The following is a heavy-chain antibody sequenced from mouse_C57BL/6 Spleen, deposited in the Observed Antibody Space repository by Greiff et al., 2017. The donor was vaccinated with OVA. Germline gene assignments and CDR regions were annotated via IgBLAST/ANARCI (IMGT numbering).Heavy chain of an antibody. Sequence: EVQLQQSGPELVKPGASVKMSCKASGYTFTDYNMHWVKQSHGKSLEWIGYINPNNGGTSYNQKFKGKATLTVNKSSSTAYMELRSLTSEDSAVYYCAKKEAYYSNYDYAMDYWGQGTSVTVSS. CDR2: INPNNGGT. D-gene: IGHD2-5*01. CDR1: GYTFTDYN. J-gene: IGHJ4*01. CDR3: AKKEAYYSNYDYAMDY. V-gene: IGHV1-22*01.